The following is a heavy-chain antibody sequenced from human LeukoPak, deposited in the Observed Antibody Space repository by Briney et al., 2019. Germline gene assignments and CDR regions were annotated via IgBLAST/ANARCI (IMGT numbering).Heavy chain of an antibody. Sequence: SQTLALTCTVSGGSISSGGYYWSWIRQHPGKGLEWIGYIYYSGSTYYNPSLKSRVTISVDTSKNQFSLKLSSVTAADTAVYYCARVALGYCSGGSCYPGGFDYWGQGTLVTVSS. J-gene: IGHJ4*02. CDR3: ARVALGYCSGGSCYPGGFDY. V-gene: IGHV4-31*03. D-gene: IGHD2-15*01. CDR1: GGSISSGGYY. CDR2: IYYSGST.